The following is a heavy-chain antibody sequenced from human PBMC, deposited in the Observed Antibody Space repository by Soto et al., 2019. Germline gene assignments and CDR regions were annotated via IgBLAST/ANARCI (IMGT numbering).Heavy chain of an antibody. J-gene: IGHJ4*02. CDR1: GYTFTSYD. V-gene: IGHV1-8*01. CDR3: ARGGPLGIAAAGTIDY. Sequence: ASVKVSCKASGYTFTSYDINWVRQATGQGLEWMGWMNPNSGNTGYAQKFQGRVTMTRNTSISTAYMELSSLRSEDTAVYYCARGGPLGIAAAGTIDYWGQGTLVTGS. CDR2: MNPNSGNT. D-gene: IGHD6-13*01.